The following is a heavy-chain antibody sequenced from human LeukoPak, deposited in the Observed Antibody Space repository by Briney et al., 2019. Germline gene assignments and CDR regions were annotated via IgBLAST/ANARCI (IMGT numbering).Heavy chain of an antibody. CDR1: GFTFSSYE. V-gene: IGHV3-48*03. D-gene: IGHD3-10*01. CDR2: ISSSGSTI. J-gene: IGHJ4*02. Sequence: GGSLRPSCAAAGFTFSSYEMNWVRQAPGKGLEWVSYISSSGSTIYYADSVKGRFTISRDNAKSSLYLQMNSLRAEDTAVHYCARDPPYYGSPGFDYWGQGTLVTVSS. CDR3: ARDPPYYGSPGFDY.